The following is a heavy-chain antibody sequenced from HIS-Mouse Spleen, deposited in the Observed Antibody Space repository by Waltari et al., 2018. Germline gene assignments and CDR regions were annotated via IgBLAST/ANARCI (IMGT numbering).Heavy chain of an antibody. CDR1: GFTFSSYA. CDR3: AKQDLGIRKNYFDY. Sequence: EVQLLESGGGLVQPGGSMRLSCAASGFTFSSYAMSWVRRSPGKGWEGGSCIGGSGGNTSDADSGKGRFTISRDNSKNTLYLQMNSLRAEDTAVYYCAKQDLGIRKNYFDYWGQGTLVTVSS. V-gene: IGHV3-23*01. D-gene: IGHD7-27*01. CDR2: IGGSGGNT. J-gene: IGHJ4*02.